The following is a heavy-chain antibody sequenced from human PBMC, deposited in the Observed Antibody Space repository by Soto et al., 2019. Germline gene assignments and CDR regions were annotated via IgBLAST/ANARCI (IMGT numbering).Heavy chain of an antibody. D-gene: IGHD5-12*01. Sequence: QVQLVQSGAEVRQPASSVKVSCKTSGGTFSSYAISWVRQAPGPGLEWMGGIVPIVDTSTNAQKFQGRVTMTADESTSTVYMELSSLRSDDTAVYYCVRVVAIPGYPDNWGQGTLVTVSS. V-gene: IGHV1-69*12. CDR1: GGTFSSYA. CDR2: IVPIVDTS. CDR3: VRVVAIPGYPDN. J-gene: IGHJ4*02.